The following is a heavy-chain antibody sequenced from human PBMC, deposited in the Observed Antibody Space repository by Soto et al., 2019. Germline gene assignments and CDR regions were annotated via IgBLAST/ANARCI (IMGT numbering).Heavy chain of an antibody. J-gene: IGHJ6*02. D-gene: IGHD1-26*01. CDR1: GGTFSSYP. CDR3: ARVGHITNYGMDV. CDR2: IIPFFGTS. V-gene: IGHV1-69*01. Sequence: QVQLVQSGAEVKKPGSSVKVSCGASGGTFSSYPINWVRQAPGQGLEWMGGIIPFFGTSNYAQKFQGRVTINADESTSTAYMELRSLRSEDTAVYYCARVGHITNYGMDVWGQGTTVNVSS.